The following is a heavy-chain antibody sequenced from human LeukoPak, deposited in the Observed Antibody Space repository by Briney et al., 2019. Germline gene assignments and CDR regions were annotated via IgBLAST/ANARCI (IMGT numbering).Heavy chain of an antibody. J-gene: IGHJ6*02. CDR1: GGSISRYY. CDR2: IYTSEGT. CDR3: ARDHQHLCGDISCSYGMDV. Sequence: PSGTLSLTCSVSGGSISRYYWSWIRQSAGKGLEWIGRIYTSEGTIYNPSLKSRVTMSADTSKNQLSLKLRFVTAADTAVYYCARDHQHLCGDISCSYGMDVWGRGTTVTVSS. D-gene: IGHD2-21*01. V-gene: IGHV4-4*07.